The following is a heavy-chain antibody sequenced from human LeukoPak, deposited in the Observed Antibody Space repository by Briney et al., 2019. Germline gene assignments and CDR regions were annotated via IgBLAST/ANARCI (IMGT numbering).Heavy chain of an antibody. J-gene: IGHJ6*04. CDR3: AELGITMIGGV. D-gene: IGHD3-10*02. V-gene: IGHV3-66*01. CDR2: LYSGGTT. CDR1: GFSVINKY. Sequence: GGSLRLSCAASGFSVINKYMHWVRQAPGKGLEWLSILYSGGTTYYADSVQGRFTISRDMSKNTVFLQMNSLRAEDTAVYYCAELGITMIGGVGGKGTTVTISS.